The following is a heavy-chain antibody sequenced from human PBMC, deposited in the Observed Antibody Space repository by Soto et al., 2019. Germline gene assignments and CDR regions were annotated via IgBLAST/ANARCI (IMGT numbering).Heavy chain of an antibody. V-gene: IGHV1-18*04. CDR1: GYTFTTYG. CDR3: AREVGHMDV. CDR2: VSPYNGDT. J-gene: IGHJ6*02. Sequence: SVKVSCKASGYTFTTYGINWVRQAPGQGLEWMGWVSPYNGDTTYAQKVQGRVTMTTDTSTRTAYLELRSLRSDDTAVYYCAREVGHMDVWGQGTTVTVSS.